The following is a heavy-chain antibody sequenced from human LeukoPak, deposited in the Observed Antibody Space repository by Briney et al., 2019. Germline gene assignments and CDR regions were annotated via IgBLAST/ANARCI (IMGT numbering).Heavy chain of an antibody. CDR3: AKGQYSGAWSRNWFDP. Sequence: PGGSLRLSCAASGFTFSSCAMSWVRQAPGKGLEWVSVISGSGVSTYYADSVKGRFTISTDNSKNTLYLQMNSLRAEDTAVYYCAKGQYSGAWSRNWFDPWGQGTLVTVSS. J-gene: IGHJ5*02. V-gene: IGHV3-23*01. CDR1: GFTFSSCA. CDR2: ISGSGVST. D-gene: IGHD6-19*01.